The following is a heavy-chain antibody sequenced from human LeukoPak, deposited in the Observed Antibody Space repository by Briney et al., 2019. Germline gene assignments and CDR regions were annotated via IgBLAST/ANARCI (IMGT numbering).Heavy chain of an antibody. Sequence: SETLSLTCNVSGDSINSHYWSWIGQPPGKGLGWIGYIYYSGSTNYNPSLKSRVTISVDTSKNQFSLKLSSVTAADTAVYYCARHQIRDYFDYWGQGTLVTVSS. J-gene: IGHJ4*02. V-gene: IGHV4-59*08. CDR1: GDSINSHY. CDR3: ARHQIRDYFDY. CDR2: IYYSGST.